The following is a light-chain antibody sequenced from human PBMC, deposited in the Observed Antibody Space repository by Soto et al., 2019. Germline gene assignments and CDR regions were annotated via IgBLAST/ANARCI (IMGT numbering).Light chain of an antibody. CDR1: TSDVGNGFDS. Sequence: QSALTQPASVSGSPGQSITISCSGSTSDVGNGFDSVSWYQQHPGKAPKLIIYEVTNRPSGVSSRFSGSKSGNTASLTISGLQAEDEADYYCSSYTAFTTYVFGSGTKLTVL. J-gene: IGLJ1*01. V-gene: IGLV2-14*01. CDR3: SSYTAFTTYV. CDR2: EVT.